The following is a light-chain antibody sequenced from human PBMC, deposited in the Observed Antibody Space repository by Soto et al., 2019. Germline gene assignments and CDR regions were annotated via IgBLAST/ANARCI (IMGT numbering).Light chain of an antibody. J-gene: IGKJ1*01. CDR3: QPRSNWWP. Sequence: EIVLTQSPATLSLSPGERATLSCRASQSVSSYLAWYQQKPGQAPRLLIYDASNRATGIPARFSGSGSGTDFTLTISSLEPEDIAVYYCQPRSNWWPFGQGTKVDI. CDR1: QSVSSY. CDR2: DAS. V-gene: IGKV3-11*01.